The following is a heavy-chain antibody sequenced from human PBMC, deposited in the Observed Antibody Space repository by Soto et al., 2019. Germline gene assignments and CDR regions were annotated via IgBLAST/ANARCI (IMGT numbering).Heavy chain of an antibody. CDR3: ASPTKSGMDV. V-gene: IGHV4-34*01. J-gene: IGHJ6*02. Sequence: PSETLSLTCAVYGGSFSGYYWSWIRQPPGKGLEWIGEINHSGSTNYNPSLKSRVTISLDTSKNQFSLKLSSVTAADTAVYYCASPTKSGMDVWGQGTTVTVSS. D-gene: IGHD1-26*01. CDR2: INHSGST. CDR1: GGSFSGYY.